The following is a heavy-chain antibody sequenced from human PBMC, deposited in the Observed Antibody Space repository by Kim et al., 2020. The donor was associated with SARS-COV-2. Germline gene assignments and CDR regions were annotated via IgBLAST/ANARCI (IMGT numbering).Heavy chain of an antibody. D-gene: IGHD5-18*01. Sequence: GGSLRLSCAASGFTFTNYAMSWVRQAPGKGLEWVSVISANSGVTYYADSVKGRFTISRDNPKNTLFLQMNSLRVEDTAVYHCAKHIMGINYGYVDSWGQGSLVTVSS. CDR2: ISANSGVT. V-gene: IGHV3-23*01. CDR3: AKHIMGINYGYVDS. CDR1: GFTFTNYA. J-gene: IGHJ5*01.